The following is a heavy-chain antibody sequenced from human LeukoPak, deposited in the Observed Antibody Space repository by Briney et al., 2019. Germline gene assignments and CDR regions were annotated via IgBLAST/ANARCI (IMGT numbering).Heavy chain of an antibody. CDR3: ARDPGLGYRSGWYQDYFDY. J-gene: IGHJ4*02. V-gene: IGHV3-30*04. Sequence: GGSLRLPCAASGFIFSSYAIHWVRQAPGKGLEWLAVISYDGRNKYYADSVQGRFTISRDNSKNTLYLQMNSLTAEDTAVYFCARDPGLGYRSGWYQDYFDYWGQGTLVTVSS. CDR1: GFIFSSYA. D-gene: IGHD6-19*01. CDR2: ISYDGRNK.